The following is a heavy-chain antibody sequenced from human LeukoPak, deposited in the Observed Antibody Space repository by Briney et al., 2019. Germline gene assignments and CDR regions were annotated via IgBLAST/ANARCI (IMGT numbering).Heavy chain of an antibody. CDR2: IKPSSGGT. CDR3: ARVTFSRGSGSYYPN. V-gene: IGHV1-2*02. CDR1: GYTFTGYY. Sequence: ASVKVSCKASGYTFTGYYIHWVRQAPGQGLEWMGWIKPSSGGTNYAQKFQGRVTMTRDTSISTAYMELSRLRSDDTAVYYCARVTFSRGSGSYYPNWGQGTLVTVSS. D-gene: IGHD3-10*01. J-gene: IGHJ4*02.